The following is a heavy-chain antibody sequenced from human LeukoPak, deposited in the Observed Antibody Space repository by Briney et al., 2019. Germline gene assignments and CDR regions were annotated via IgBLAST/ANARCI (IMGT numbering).Heavy chain of an antibody. D-gene: IGHD3-9*01. V-gene: IGHV3-30*02. CDR3: AKTTYYDILTGYQRTFYFDY. CDR2: IRYDGADK. Sequence: GGSLRLSCAASGFTFRTFGMHGVRQAPGKGLEWVAFIRYDGADKFYADSVKGRFTISRDNSKNTAYLQMNSLRAEDTAVYYCAKTTYYDILTGYQRTFYFDYWGQGTLVTVSS. J-gene: IGHJ4*02. CDR1: GFTFRTFG.